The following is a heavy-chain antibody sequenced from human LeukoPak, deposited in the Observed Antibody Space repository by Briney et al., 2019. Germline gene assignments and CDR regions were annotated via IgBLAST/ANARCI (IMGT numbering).Heavy chain of an antibody. CDR1: GFTFSDYD. Sequence: GGSLRLSCAASGFTFSDYDMHWVRQAPGKGLEWVAVISSDGSNKYYADSVKGRFTISRDTSKNTLYLQKNSLRPEDTAVYYCAKNSDFDSSGLSPWGQGTMVTVSS. V-gene: IGHV3-30*18. CDR2: ISSDGSNK. J-gene: IGHJ5*02. CDR3: AKNSDFDSSGLSP. D-gene: IGHD3-22*01.